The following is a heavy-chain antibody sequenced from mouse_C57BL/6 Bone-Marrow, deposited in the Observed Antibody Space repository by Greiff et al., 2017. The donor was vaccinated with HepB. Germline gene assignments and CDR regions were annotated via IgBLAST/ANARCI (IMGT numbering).Heavy chain of an antibody. CDR2: IRNKANNHAT. D-gene: IGHD2-4*01. J-gene: IGHJ1*03. CDR1: GFTFSDAW. CDR3: TRQGLRHWYFDV. Sequence: EVKLVESGGGLVQPGGSMKLSCAASGFTFSDAWMDWVRQSPEKGLEWVAEIRNKANNHATYYAESVKGRFTISRDDSKSSVYLQMNSVRAEDTGIYYCTRQGLRHWYFDVWGTGTTVTVSS. V-gene: IGHV6-6*01.